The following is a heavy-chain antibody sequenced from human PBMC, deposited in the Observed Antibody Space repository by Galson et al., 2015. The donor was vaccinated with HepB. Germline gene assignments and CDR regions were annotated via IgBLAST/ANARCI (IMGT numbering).Heavy chain of an antibody. J-gene: IGHJ4*02. CDR2: ISYDGSNK. V-gene: IGHV3-30*18. CDR3: AKELRWGWAPTLGVDY. CDR1: GFTFSSYG. D-gene: IGHD3-16*01. Sequence: SLRLSCAASGFTFSSYGMHWVRQAPGKGLEWVAVISYDGSNKYYADSVKGRFTISRDNSKNTLYLQMNSLRAEDTAVYYCAKELRWGWAPTLGVDYWGQGTLVTVSS.